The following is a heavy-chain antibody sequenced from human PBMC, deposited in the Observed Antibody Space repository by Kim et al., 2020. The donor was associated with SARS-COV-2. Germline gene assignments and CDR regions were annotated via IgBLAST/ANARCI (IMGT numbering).Heavy chain of an antibody. CDR2: IIPIFGTA. Sequence: SVKVSCKASGGTFSSYAISWVRQAPGQGLEWMGGIIPIFGTANYAQKFQGRVTITADESTSTAYMELSSLRSEDTAVYYCARVGYCGGDCYWGLGMDVWGQGTTVTVSS. J-gene: IGHJ6*02. CDR1: GGTFSSYA. D-gene: IGHD2-21*01. CDR3: ARVGYCGGDCYWGLGMDV. V-gene: IGHV1-69*13.